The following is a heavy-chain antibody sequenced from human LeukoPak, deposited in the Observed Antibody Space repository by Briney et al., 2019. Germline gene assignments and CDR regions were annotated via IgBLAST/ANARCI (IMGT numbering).Heavy chain of an antibody. J-gene: IGHJ4*02. CDR1: RGAISSSNYY. CDR2: VYYSGST. Sequence: PSETLSLTCSVSRGAISSSNYYWGWIRQPPGKGLEWIGTVYYSGSTYYNPSLESRVTISVDTSKNQFSLRLNSVTAADTAVYYCARLPRGGSYDLDYWGQGTLVTVSS. V-gene: IGHV4-39*01. CDR3: ARLPRGGSYDLDY. D-gene: IGHD1-26*01.